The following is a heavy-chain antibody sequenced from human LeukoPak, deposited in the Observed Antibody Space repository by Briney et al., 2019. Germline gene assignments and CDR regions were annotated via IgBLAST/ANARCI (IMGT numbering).Heavy chain of an antibody. CDR2: INPNSGGT. V-gene: IGHV1-2*02. CDR1: GYTFTGYY. Sequence: ASVKVSCKASGYTFTGYYMHWVRQAPGQGLEWMGWINPNSGGTNYARKFQGRVTMTRDTSISTAYMELSRLRSDDTAVYYCARDCRDGYNYGYWGQGTLVTVSS. J-gene: IGHJ4*02. D-gene: IGHD5-24*01. CDR3: ARDCRDGYNYGY.